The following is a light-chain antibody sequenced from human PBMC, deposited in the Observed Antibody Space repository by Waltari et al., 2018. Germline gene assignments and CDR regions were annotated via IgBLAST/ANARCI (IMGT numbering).Light chain of an antibody. V-gene: IGLV2-23*02. CDR2: EVN. CDR3: SSHTSDLSWL. CDR1: SSDVGSNHR. J-gene: IGLJ3*02. Sequence: QSALTQPASVSGSPGQSITISCTGTSSDVGSNHRVSWYQQNPGEVPKLMIYEVNKRPSGVADRFSGSKSGNTATLTISGLQAEDEADYYCSSHTSDLSWLFGGGTKVTVL.